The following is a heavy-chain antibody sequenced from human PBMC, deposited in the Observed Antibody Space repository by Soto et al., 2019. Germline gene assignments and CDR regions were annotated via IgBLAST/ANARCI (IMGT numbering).Heavy chain of an antibody. Sequence: PSETLSLTCAVYGGSFSGYYWSWIRQPPGKGLEWIGEINHSGSTNYNPSLKSRVTISVDTSKNQFSLKLSSVTAADTAVYYCARGSEGYSGYDLTGRMFYFDYWGQGTMVTVYS. V-gene: IGHV4-34*01. CDR3: ARGSEGYSGYDLTGRMFYFDY. D-gene: IGHD5-12*01. J-gene: IGHJ4*02. CDR2: INHSGST. CDR1: GGSFSGYY.